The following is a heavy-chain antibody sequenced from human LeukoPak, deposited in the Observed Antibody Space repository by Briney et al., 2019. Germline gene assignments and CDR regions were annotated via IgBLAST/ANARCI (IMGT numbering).Heavy chain of an antibody. V-gene: IGHV1-24*01. CDR2: FDPEDGET. D-gene: IGHD3-3*01. Sequence: ASVKVSCKVSGYTLTELSMHWVRQAPGKGLEWMGGFDPEDGETIYAQKFQGRVTTTEDTSTDTAYMELSSLRSEDTAVYYCATVLRFVADDFDYWGQGTLVTVSS. J-gene: IGHJ4*02. CDR1: GYTLTELS. CDR3: ATVLRFVADDFDY.